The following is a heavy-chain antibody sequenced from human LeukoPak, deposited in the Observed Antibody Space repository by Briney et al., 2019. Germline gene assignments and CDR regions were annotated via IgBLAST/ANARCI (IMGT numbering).Heavy chain of an antibody. CDR3: ARGGAARPDY. J-gene: IGHJ4*02. CDR2: ISSSSTNI. V-gene: IGHV3-21*01. D-gene: IGHD6-6*01. CDR1: GFTFSVYG. Sequence: GGSLRLSCAASGFTFSVYGMNWVRQAPGKGLEWVSYISSSSTNINYADSVRGRFTISRDNARNSLYLYMDSLRDEDMAVYYCARGGAARPDYWGQGTLVTVSS.